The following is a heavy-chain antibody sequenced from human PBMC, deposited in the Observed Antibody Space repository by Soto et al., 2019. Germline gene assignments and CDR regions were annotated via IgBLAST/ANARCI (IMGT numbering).Heavy chain of an antibody. D-gene: IGHD3-16*01. J-gene: IGHJ1*01. CDR3: ARWGTTGGLDV. V-gene: IGHV3-30*19. CDR2: TSYDGSDK. Sequence: QVHLVESGGGVVQPGTSLRVSCVGSGFTFRSYVIHWVRQAPGKGLEWVALTSYDGSDKYYGDSVRGRFTISRDNSRNTVDLQMDRLRLEDTALYYCARWGTTGGLDVWGQGTLVSVSS. CDR1: GFTFRSYV.